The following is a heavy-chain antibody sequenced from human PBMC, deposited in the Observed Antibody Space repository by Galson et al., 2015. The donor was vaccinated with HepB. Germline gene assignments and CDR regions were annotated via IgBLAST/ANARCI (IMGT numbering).Heavy chain of an antibody. V-gene: IGHV3-30*18. CDR2: ISPDGNLK. D-gene: IGHD6-19*01. J-gene: IGHJ3*01. CDR3: AKIRVSGWLTYAFDL. CDR1: GFTFSDWG. Sequence: SLRLSCAATGFTFSDWGVHWVRQAPGKGLEWMAVISPDGNLKFYADSVKGRFTISRDNSENTVFLQMNSLRAEDTALYYCAKIRVSGWLTYAFDLWGQGTMVTVSS.